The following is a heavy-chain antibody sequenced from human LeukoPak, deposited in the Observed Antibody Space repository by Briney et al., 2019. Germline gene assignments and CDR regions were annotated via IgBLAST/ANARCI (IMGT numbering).Heavy chain of an antibody. V-gene: IGHV3-21*01. D-gene: IGHD1-7*01. CDR3: ARVSRYTWNYGWFDH. CDR2: ITSSSSHI. J-gene: IGHJ5*02. Sequence: GGSLRLSCAACGFTFSHYTIGWVRQAPGKGPERVASITSSSSHIYYADSVKGRFTISRDNAKNEVYLQMNSLRVEDTAVYYCARVSRYTWNYGWFDHWGQGTLVTVSS. CDR1: GFTFSHYT.